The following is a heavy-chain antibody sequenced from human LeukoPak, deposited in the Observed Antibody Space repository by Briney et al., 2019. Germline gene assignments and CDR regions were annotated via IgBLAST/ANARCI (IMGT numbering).Heavy chain of an antibody. J-gene: IGHJ5*02. Sequence: GGSLRLSCAASGFTFSNAWMSWVRQAPGKGLEWVGRIKSKTDGGTTDYAAPVKGRFTISRDDSKNTLYLQMNSLRAEDTAVYYCARERTIRFYDYVWGSYRSNWFDPWGQGTLVTVSS. CDR3: ARERTIRFYDYVWGSYRSNWFDP. D-gene: IGHD3-16*02. CDR1: GFTFSNAW. CDR2: IKSKTDGGTT. V-gene: IGHV3-15*01.